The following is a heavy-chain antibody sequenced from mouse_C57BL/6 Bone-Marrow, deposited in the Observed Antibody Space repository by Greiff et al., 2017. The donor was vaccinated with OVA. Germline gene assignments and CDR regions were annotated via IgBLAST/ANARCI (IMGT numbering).Heavy chain of an antibody. D-gene: IGHD1-1*01. Sequence: VQLVESGPELVKPGASVKISCKASGYSFTSYYIHWVKQRPGQGLEWIGWIYPGSGNTKYNEKFKGKATLTADTSSSTAYMQLSSLTSEDSAVYYCARYYSYFDYWGQGTTLTVSS. J-gene: IGHJ2*01. V-gene: IGHV1-66*01. CDR3: ARYYSYFDY. CDR2: IYPGSGNT. CDR1: GYSFTSYY.